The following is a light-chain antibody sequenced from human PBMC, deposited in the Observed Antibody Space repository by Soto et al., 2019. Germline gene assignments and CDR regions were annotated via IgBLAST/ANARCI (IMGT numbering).Light chain of an antibody. CDR1: SSDVGGYNY. CDR2: DVS. J-gene: IGLJ2*01. Sequence: QSVLTQPASVSGSPGQSITISCTGTSSDVGGYNYVSWYQQHPGKAPKLMIYDVSNRPSGVSNRFSGSKSGNTASLTISGLQVEDEVDYYCSSNTSSSTLVFGGGTQLTVL. CDR3: SSNTSSSTLV. V-gene: IGLV2-14*01.